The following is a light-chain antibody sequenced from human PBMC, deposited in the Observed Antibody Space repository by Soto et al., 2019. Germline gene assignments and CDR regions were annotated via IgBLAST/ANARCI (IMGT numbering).Light chain of an antibody. Sequence: QSALTQPASVSGSPGQSITISCTGTSSDVGGYNYVSWYLQHPGKAPKLMIYDVSNRPSGVSNRFSGSKSGNTASLTISGLQAEDEADYYCSSYTSSSTQVFGTGTKLTVL. CDR3: SSYTSSSTQV. CDR2: DVS. CDR1: SSDVGGYNY. J-gene: IGLJ1*01. V-gene: IGLV2-14*01.